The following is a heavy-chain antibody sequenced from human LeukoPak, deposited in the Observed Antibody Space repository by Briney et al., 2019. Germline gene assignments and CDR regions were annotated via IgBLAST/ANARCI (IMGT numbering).Heavy chain of an antibody. CDR1: GYTFTGYY. Sequence: ASVKVSCKASGYTFTGYYMHWVRQAPGQRLEWMGWINPNSGGTNYAQKFQGRVTMTRDTSISTAYMELSRLRSDDTAVYYCAKDLAANWNCLWDYWGRGTLVTVSS. J-gene: IGHJ4*02. CDR2: INPNSGGT. V-gene: IGHV1-2*02. D-gene: IGHD1-7*01. CDR3: AKDLAANWNCLWDY.